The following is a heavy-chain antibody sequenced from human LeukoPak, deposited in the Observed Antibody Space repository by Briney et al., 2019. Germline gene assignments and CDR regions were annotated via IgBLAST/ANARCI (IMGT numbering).Heavy chain of an antibody. CDR1: GFTFYTYG. J-gene: IGHJ4*02. V-gene: IGHV3-64*01. D-gene: IGHD6-13*01. CDR2: IGPDGGTT. Sequence: GGSLRLSCAASGFTFYTYGMHWVRQAPGKGLEYVSGIGPDGGTTYYAKSVKGRVTISRDNSKSMAYLQMGSLTADDMAVYYCARGAQLTDYWGQGTLVTVSS. CDR3: ARGAQLTDY.